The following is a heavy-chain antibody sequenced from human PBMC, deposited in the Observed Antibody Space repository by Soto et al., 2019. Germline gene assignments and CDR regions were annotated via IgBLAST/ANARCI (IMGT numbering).Heavy chain of an antibody. CDR3: ARGGRRNYYDFWSGHTTGGAFDI. CDR1: GFTFSSYA. D-gene: IGHD3-3*01. CDR2: ISYDGSNK. J-gene: IGHJ3*02. V-gene: IGHV3-30-3*01. Sequence: SGGSLRLSCAASGFTFSSYAVHWVRQAPGKGLEWVAVISYDGSNKYYADSVKGRFTISRDNSKNTLYLQMNSLRAEDTAVYYCARGGRRNYYDFWSGHTTGGAFDIWGQGTMVTVSS.